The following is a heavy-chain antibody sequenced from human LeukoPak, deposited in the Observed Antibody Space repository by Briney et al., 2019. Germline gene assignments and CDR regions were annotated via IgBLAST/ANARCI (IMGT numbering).Heavy chain of an antibody. CDR1: GFTVSSNY. CDR3: AKFAGIAVAKN. CDR2: IYSGGST. J-gene: IGHJ1*01. V-gene: IGHV3-53*01. D-gene: IGHD6-19*01. Sequence: GGSLRLSCAASGFTVSSNYMSWVRQAPGKGLEWVSVIYSGGSTFYADSVKGRFTISRDNSKNTLYLQMNSLRAEDTAVYYCAKFAGIAVAKNWGQGTLVTVSS.